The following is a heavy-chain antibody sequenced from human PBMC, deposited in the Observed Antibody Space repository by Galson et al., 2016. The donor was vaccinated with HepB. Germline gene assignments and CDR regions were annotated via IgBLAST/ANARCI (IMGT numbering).Heavy chain of an antibody. Sequence: PALVKPTQTLTLTCSFSGFSLSSRGMRVSWIRQPPGKALEWLARIDWDDDKFYSTSLKTRLTISKDTSKNQVVLTMTNMDPVDTATYYCARMGYHDNSGYQLPDFFDFWGQGTLVTVSS. J-gene: IGHJ4*02. CDR1: GFSLSSRGMR. D-gene: IGHD3-22*01. V-gene: IGHV2-70*04. CDR2: IDWDDDK. CDR3: ARMGYHDNSGYQLPDFFDF.